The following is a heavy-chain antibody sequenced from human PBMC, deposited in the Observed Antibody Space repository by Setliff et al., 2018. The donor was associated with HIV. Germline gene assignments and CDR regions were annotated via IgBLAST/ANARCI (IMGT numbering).Heavy chain of an antibody. CDR2: ISSSSSTI. Sequence: GGSLRLSCTVSGFTFSNYCMNWVRQAPGKGLEWVSYISSSSSTIYYADSVKGRFTISRDNAKNSLFLQMNSLRAEDTAVYYCAKVGSGWFGVDSWGQGTLVTVSS. J-gene: IGHJ4*02. V-gene: IGHV3-48*01. D-gene: IGHD6-19*01. CDR3: AKVGSGWFGVDS. CDR1: GFTFSNYC.